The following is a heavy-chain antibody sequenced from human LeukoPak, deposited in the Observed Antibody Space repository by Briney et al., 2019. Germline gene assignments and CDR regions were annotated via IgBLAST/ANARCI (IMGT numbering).Heavy chain of an antibody. Sequence: PSETLSLTCTVSGGSISSSSYYWGWIRQPPGKGLEWIGSIYYSGSTYSNPSLKSRVTISVDTSKNQFSLKLSSVTAADTAVYYCARGYNWNYVGGHAFDIWGQGTMVTVSS. J-gene: IGHJ3*02. CDR2: IYYSGST. D-gene: IGHD1-7*01. CDR1: GGSISSSSYY. CDR3: ARGYNWNYVGGHAFDI. V-gene: IGHV4-39*07.